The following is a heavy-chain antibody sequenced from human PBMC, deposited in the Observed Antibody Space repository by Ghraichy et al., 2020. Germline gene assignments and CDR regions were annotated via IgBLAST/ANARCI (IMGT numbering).Heavy chain of an antibody. CDR2: ISSSGSTI. CDR3: ARDSVQYFDWLLKDYYYYGMDV. J-gene: IGHJ6*02. Sequence: GESMNISCAASGFTFSDYYMSWIRQAPGKGLEWVSYISSSGSTIYYADSVKGRFTISRDNAKNSLYLQMNSLRAEDTAVYYCARDSVQYFDWLLKDYYYYGMDVWGQGTTVTVSS. D-gene: IGHD3-9*01. V-gene: IGHV3-11*01. CDR1: GFTFSDYY.